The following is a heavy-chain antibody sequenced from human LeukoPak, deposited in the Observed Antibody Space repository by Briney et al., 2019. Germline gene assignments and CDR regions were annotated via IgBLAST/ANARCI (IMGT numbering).Heavy chain of an antibody. Sequence: SETLSLTCTVSGGPISSYYWGGIRQPPGKGLEWIGSIYYSGSTYYNPSLKSRVTISVDTSKNQVSLRLSSVTAADTAVYYCASGHYDSSGYYYPFDYWGQGTLVTVSS. CDR1: GGPISSYY. CDR3: ASGHYDSSGYYYPFDY. V-gene: IGHV4-39*01. CDR2: IYYSGST. J-gene: IGHJ4*02. D-gene: IGHD3-22*01.